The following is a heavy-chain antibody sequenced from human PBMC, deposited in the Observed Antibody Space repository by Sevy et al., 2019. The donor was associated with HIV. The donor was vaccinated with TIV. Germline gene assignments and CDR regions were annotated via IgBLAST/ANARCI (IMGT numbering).Heavy chain of an antibody. V-gene: IGHV3-23*01. CDR1: GFTFSNYA. Sequence: GGSLRLSCAASGFTFSNYAMGWVRQAPGKGLEWVSGISVRGDTTHYAESVKGQFTISRDNSKNTVSLQMSSLRAEDTAIYYCANLPSTVMFREKGYWGQGTRVTVSS. CDR3: ANLPSTVMFREKGY. D-gene: IGHD3-10*01. CDR2: ISVRGDTT. J-gene: IGHJ4*02.